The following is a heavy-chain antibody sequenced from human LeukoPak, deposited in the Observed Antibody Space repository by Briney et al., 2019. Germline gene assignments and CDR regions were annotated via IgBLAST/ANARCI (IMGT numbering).Heavy chain of an antibody. D-gene: IGHD3-10*01. CDR2: ISGSGGST. Sequence: PGGSLRLSCAASGFTFSSYAMSWVRQAPGKGLEWVSAISGSGGSTYYADSVKGRFTISRDNSKNTLYLQMNSLRAEDTAVYYCANNPLCFGEKSGDYWGQGTLVTVSS. V-gene: IGHV3-23*01. J-gene: IGHJ4*02. CDR1: GFTFSSYA. CDR3: ANNPLCFGEKSGDY.